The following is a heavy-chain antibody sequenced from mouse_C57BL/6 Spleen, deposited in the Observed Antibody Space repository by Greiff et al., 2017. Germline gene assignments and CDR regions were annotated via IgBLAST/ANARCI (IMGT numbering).Heavy chain of an antibody. Sequence: EVKLVESGGGLVKPGGSLKLSCAASGFTFSSYAMSWVRQTPEKRLEWVATISDGGSYTYYPDNVKGRFTISRDNAKNNLYLQMSHLKSEDTAMYYCARDGRNYFDYWGQGTTRTVSS. CDR2: ISDGGSYT. J-gene: IGHJ2*01. CDR1: GFTFSSYA. V-gene: IGHV5-4*01. CDR3: ARDGRNYFDY.